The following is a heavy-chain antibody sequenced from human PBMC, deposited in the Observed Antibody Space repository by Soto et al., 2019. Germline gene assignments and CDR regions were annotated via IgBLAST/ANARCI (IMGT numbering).Heavy chain of an antibody. CDR3: ARRYGSCFDY. D-gene: IGHD5-18*01. V-gene: IGHV4-59*08. J-gene: IGHJ4*02. CDR2: IYYSGST. CDR1: GGSISSYY. Sequence: QVQLQESGPGLVKPSETLSLTCTVSGGSISSYYWSWIRQPPGKGLEWIGYIYYSGSTNYNPSLXRXVXIXXDTPKNQFSLKLSSVTAADTAVYYCARRYGSCFDYWGQGTLVTVSS.